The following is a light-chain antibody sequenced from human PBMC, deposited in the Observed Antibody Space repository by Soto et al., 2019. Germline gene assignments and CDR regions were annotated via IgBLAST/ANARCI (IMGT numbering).Light chain of an antibody. Sequence: QSALTQPASVSGSPGQSITISCTGASSDVGGYNYVSWYQQYPGKAPKLMIFDVSNRPSGVSNRFSGSKSGNTASLTISGLQAEDEADYYCSSYARSGTYVFGSGTKLTVL. CDR2: DVS. CDR3: SSYARSGTYV. V-gene: IGLV2-14*03. CDR1: SSDVGGYNY. J-gene: IGLJ1*01.